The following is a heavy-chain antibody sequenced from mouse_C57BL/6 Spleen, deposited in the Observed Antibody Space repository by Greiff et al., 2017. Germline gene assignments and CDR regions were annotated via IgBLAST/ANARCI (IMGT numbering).Heavy chain of an antibody. Sequence: QVQLQQPGAELVKPGASVKLSCKASGYTFTSYWMHWVKQRPGRGLEWIGRIDPNSGGTKYNEKFKGKATLTVDKPSSTAYMQLRSLTSEDSAVYYCALITAVVANYFDYWGQGTTLTVSS. V-gene: IGHV1-72*01. CDR1: GYTFTSYW. D-gene: IGHD1-1*01. CDR3: ALITAVVANYFDY. J-gene: IGHJ2*01. CDR2: IDPNSGGT.